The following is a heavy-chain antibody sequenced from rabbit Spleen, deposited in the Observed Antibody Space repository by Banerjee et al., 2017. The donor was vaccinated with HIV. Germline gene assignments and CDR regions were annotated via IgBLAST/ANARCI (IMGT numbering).Heavy chain of an antibody. V-gene: IGHV1S40*01. CDR1: GFSFSSGYY. CDR3: ARDLVAVIGWNFNL. CDR2: IAAGSGGTT. Sequence: QSLEESGGDLVKPGASLTLICTASGFSFSSGYYMCWVRQAPGKGLEWIACIAAGSGGTTYYASWAKGRFTISKTSSTTVTLQMTSLTAADTATYFCARDLVAVIGWNFNLWGPGTLVTVS. J-gene: IGHJ4*01. D-gene: IGHD1-1*01.